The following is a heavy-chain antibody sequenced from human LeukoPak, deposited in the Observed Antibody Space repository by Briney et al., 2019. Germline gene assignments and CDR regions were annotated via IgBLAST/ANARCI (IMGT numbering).Heavy chain of an antibody. V-gene: IGHV3-7*03. CDR1: GFTFSSYW. Sequence: GGSLRLSCAASGFTFSSYWMSWVRQAPGKGLEWMANIRQDEGEKYYGDSVKGRFTISRDNARTSLYLQMNSLRAEDTAVYYCARDGWGGDTDVPDAFDIWGQGTMVTVSS. CDR2: IRQDEGEK. CDR3: ARDGWGGDTDVPDAFDI. D-gene: IGHD6-19*01. J-gene: IGHJ3*02.